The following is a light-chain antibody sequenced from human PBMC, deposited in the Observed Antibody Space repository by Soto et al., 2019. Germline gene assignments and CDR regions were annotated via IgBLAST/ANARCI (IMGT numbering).Light chain of an antibody. V-gene: IGLV2-23*01. CDR2: EGS. Sequence: QSALTQPASVSGSPGQSITISCTGTSSGVGSYNFVSWYQQHPGKAPKLMIYEGSKRPSGVSNRVSGSKSGNTASLTISGLQAEGEADYYCCSYAGSSTWVFGTGTKVTVL. J-gene: IGLJ1*01. CDR1: SSGVGSYNF. CDR3: CSYAGSSTWV.